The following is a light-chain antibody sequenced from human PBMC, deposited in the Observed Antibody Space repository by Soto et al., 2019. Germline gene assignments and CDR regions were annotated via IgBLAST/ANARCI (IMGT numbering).Light chain of an antibody. CDR2: DAS. J-gene: IGKJ1*01. CDR1: QSISKW. CDR3: QQYNDYSPWT. V-gene: IGKV1-5*01. Sequence: DIQMTQSPSTPSASVGDRVTITCRASQSISKWLAWYQQKPGKAPNLLIYDASNLESGVPSRFSGSGSGTEFTLTISSLQPDDFATYYCQQYNDYSPWTFGQGTKVDIK.